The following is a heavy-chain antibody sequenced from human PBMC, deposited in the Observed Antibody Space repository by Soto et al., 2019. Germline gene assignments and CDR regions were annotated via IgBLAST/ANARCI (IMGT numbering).Heavy chain of an antibody. J-gene: IGHJ4*02. CDR1: GSTFNNYA. V-gene: IGHV3-23*01. Sequence: GGSLRLSCAASGSTFNNYAMIWVRQAPGKGLEWVSAISGGGDTTSYADSVKGRFTVSRDGSKNTLYLQMSSLRAEDTALYYCAKGRGGSGSLTPRVDFWGQGTLVTVSS. CDR2: ISGGGDTT. CDR3: AKGRGGSGSLTPRVDF. D-gene: IGHD3-10*01.